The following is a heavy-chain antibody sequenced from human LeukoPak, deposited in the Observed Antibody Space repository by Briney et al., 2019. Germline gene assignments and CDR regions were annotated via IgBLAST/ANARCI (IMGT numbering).Heavy chain of an antibody. CDR1: GGTFSSYA. J-gene: IGHJ5*02. Sequence: ASVKVSCKASGGTFSSYAISWVRQAPGQGLEWMGGIIPISGTANHAQKFQGRVTITADESTSTAYMELSSLRPEDTAVYYCARDRAYYDSSVYGFDPWGQGTLVTVSS. CDR2: IIPISGTA. CDR3: ARDRAYYDSSVYGFDP. V-gene: IGHV1-69*01. D-gene: IGHD3-22*01.